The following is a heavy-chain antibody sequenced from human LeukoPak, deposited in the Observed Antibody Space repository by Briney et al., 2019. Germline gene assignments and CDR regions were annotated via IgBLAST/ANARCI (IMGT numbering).Heavy chain of an antibody. V-gene: IGHV4-59*01. J-gene: IGHJ4*02. D-gene: IGHD5-18*01. CDR3: ATGDTYIDY. CDR1: GGSISSYY. Sequence: SETLSLTCTVSGGSISSYYWSWIRQPPGKGLEWIGFIHHSGSTNYNPSLKSRVTISVDTSVNQFSLKLSSVSAADTAVYYCATGDTYIDYWGQGTLVTVSS. CDR2: IHHSGST.